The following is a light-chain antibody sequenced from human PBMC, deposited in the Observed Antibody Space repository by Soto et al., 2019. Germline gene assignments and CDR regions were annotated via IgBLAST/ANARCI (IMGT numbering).Light chain of an antibody. CDR2: DAS. V-gene: IGKV1-5*01. Sequence: DIQMTQSPSTLSASVGDRVTITCRASQSISSWLAWYQQKPGKAPKLLIYDASSLESGVPSRFGGSGSGTEFTLTISSLQPDDFATYYCQQYNSYPATFGGGTKVEIK. CDR1: QSISSW. CDR3: QQYNSYPAT. J-gene: IGKJ4*01.